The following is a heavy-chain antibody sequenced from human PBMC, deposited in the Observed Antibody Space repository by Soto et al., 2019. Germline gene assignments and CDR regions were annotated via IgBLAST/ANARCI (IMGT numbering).Heavy chain of an antibody. CDR1: GFTFSSYG. J-gene: IGHJ4*02. CDR3: AKDRLLKLSVVVPAAIIPFFDY. Sequence: GGSLRLSCAASGFTFSSYGMHWVRQAPGKGLEWVAVISYDGSNKYYADSVKGRFTISRDNSKNTLYLQMNSLRAEDTAVYYCAKDRLLKLSVVVPAAIIPFFDYWGQGTLVTVSS. CDR2: ISYDGSNK. D-gene: IGHD2-2*01. V-gene: IGHV3-30*18.